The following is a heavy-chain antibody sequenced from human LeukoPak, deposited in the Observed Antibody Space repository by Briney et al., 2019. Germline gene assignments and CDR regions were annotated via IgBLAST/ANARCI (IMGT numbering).Heavy chain of an antibody. Sequence: ETLSLTCTVSGGSISSSSYYWGWIRQPPGKGLVWVSRINTDGSSTRYADSVKGRFTISRDNAKNTLYLQMNSLRAEDTAVYYCASPSIAARPDLWGQGTLVTVSS. V-gene: IGHV3-74*01. D-gene: IGHD6-6*01. J-gene: IGHJ4*02. CDR3: ASPSIAARPDL. CDR1: GGSISSSSYY. CDR2: INTDGSST.